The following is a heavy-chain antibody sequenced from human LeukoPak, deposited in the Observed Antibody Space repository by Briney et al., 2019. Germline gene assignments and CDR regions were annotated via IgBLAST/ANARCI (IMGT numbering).Heavy chain of an antibody. V-gene: IGHV4-38-2*02. Sequence: PSETLSLTCIVSGYSISSGYYWGWIRQPPGKGLEWIGSMYHSGNTDYNPSLKSRITISADTSRNQFSLKLTSVTAADTAVYYCAREVTVSSLDDAFDMWGQGTVVTVSS. CDR3: AREVTVSSLDDAFDM. D-gene: IGHD2-21*02. CDR2: MYHSGNT. CDR1: GYSISSGYY. J-gene: IGHJ3*02.